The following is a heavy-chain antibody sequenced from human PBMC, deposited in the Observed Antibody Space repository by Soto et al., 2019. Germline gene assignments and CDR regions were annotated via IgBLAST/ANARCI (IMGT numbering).Heavy chain of an antibody. Sequence: QVQLQESGPGLVKPSETLSLACTVSGGSISSYYWSWIRQPPGKGLEWIGYIYYSGSTNYNPSLKSRVTISVDTSKNQFSLKLSSETAADTAVYYCARQLFYSSGWFYYFDYWGQGTLVTVSS. J-gene: IGHJ4*02. CDR1: GGSISSYY. D-gene: IGHD6-19*01. V-gene: IGHV4-59*08. CDR3: ARQLFYSSGWFYYFDY. CDR2: IYYSGST.